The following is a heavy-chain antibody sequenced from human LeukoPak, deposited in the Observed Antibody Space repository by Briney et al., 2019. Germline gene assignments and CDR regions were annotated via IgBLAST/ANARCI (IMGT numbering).Heavy chain of an antibody. D-gene: IGHD2/OR15-2a*01. CDR2: NYYSGST. V-gene: IGHV4-59*01. J-gene: IGHJ3*01. CDR3: ARGGNGVLLPLGAFDV. CDR1: GGSISAYY. Sequence: PSETLSLTCTVSGGSISAYYWSWIRQPPGKGLEWIGYNYYSGSTNYNPSLKSRVTISVDTSKNQLSLTLSSVTAADTAVYYCARGGNGVLLPLGAFDVWGQGTMVTVSS.